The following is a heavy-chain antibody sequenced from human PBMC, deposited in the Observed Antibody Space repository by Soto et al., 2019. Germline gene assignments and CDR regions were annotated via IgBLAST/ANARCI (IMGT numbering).Heavy chain of an antibody. J-gene: IGHJ3*02. Sequence: GGSLRLSCAASGFTFTSYWMSWVRQAPGKGLEWVANIKQDGREKYYVDSVRGRFTISRDNAKNSLYLQMDSLRAEDTAVYYCAKIALPRAVGEESDPFDIWGQGTM. V-gene: IGHV3-7*05. D-gene: IGHD6-19*01. CDR2: IKQDGREK. CDR3: AKIALPRAVGEESDPFDI. CDR1: GFTFTSYW.